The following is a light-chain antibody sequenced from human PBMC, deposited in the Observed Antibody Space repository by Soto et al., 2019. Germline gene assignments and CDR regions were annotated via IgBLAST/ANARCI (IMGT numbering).Light chain of an antibody. Sequence: EIVMTQSQATLSVSPGERATLSCRASQSVSSDLAWYHQKPGQAPRLLIYGASTRATGIPARFSGSGSGTEFTLTINSLQSADFAVYYCQQYNNWPRTCGQGTKVEIK. J-gene: IGKJ1*01. CDR1: QSVSSD. V-gene: IGKV3-15*01. CDR3: QQYNNWPRT. CDR2: GAS.